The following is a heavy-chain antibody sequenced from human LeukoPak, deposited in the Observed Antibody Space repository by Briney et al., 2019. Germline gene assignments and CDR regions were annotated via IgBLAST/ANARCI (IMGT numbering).Heavy chain of an antibody. CDR1: GFTFSTYW. V-gene: IGHV3-7*01. CDR3: AKGGHFNFDY. D-gene: IGHD2-15*01. CDR2: IKEDGSDK. J-gene: IGHJ4*02. Sequence: PGGSLRLSCAASGFTFSTYWMKWVRQARGKGLEWVASIKEDGSDKYYVDSVKGRFSISRDNAKNSLYLQMNSLRTEDTAVYYCAKGGHFNFDYWGQGTLVTVSS.